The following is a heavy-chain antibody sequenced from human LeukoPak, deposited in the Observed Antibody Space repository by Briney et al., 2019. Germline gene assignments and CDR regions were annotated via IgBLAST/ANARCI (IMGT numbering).Heavy chain of an antibody. J-gene: IGHJ6*02. V-gene: IGHV4-34*01. Sequence: SETLSLTCAVYGGSFSGYYWSWIRQPPGKGLEWIGEINHSGSTNFNPSLKSRVTISVDTSKNQFTLKLSSVTAADTAVYYCARTKRGGYDFWSGDTSYGMGVWGQGTTVTVSS. CDR2: INHSGST. D-gene: IGHD3-3*01. CDR1: GGSFSGYY. CDR3: ARTKRGGYDFWSGDTSYGMGV.